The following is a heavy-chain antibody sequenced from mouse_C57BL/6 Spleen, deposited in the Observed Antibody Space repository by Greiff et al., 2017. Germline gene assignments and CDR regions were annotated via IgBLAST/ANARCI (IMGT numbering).Heavy chain of an antibody. CDR1: GYSFTSYD. D-gene: IGHD2-5*01. CDR2: INPSDGST. J-gene: IGHJ3*01. CDR3: GKDKDSNYEYAE. V-gene: IGHV1-85*01. Sequence: VQLQQSGPELVKPGASVKLSCKASGYSFTSYDINRVKQSPGQGLEWIGWINPSDGSTRYNEKFKGKATLTVDTSSSTAYMELHSLTSEDSAVYFCGKDKDSNYEYAERGQGTLVT.